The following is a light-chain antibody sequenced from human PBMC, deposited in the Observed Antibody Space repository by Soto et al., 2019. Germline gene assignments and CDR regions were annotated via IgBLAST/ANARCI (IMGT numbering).Light chain of an antibody. CDR3: QTWGTGKGPIAKV. Sequence: QSVLTQSPSASASLGASVKLTCTLSLGHSSYAIAWHQQQPEKGPRYLMKLNSDGSHSKGDGIPDRFSGSSSGAERYLTISRLQSEDEADYYFQTWGTGKGPIAKVFGSGTQLTVL. CDR2: LNSDGSH. V-gene: IGLV4-69*01. CDR1: LGHSSYA. J-gene: IGLJ6*01.